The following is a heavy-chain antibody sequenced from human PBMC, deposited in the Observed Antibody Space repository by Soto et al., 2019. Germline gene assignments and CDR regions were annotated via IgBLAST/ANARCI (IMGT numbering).Heavy chain of an antibody. V-gene: IGHV4-39*01. J-gene: IGHJ4*02. Sequence: SETLSHTCTVSGFSISSSSYYWGWIRQPPGKGLEWIGSIYYSGSTYYNPSLKSRVTISVDTSKNQFSLKLSSVTAADTAVYYCARQKASIWGSYRPPNYFDYWGQGTLVTVSS. CDR3: ARQKASIWGSYRPPNYFDY. CDR2: IYYSGST. CDR1: GFSISSSSYY. D-gene: IGHD3-16*02.